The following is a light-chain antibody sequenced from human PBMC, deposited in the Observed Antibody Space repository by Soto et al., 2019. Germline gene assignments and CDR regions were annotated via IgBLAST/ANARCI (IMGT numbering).Light chain of an antibody. V-gene: IGKV3-11*01. CDR2: DAS. CDR1: QSVSSH. Sequence: EIVLTQSPGTLSVSPGERATLSCRASQSVSSHLVWFQQKPGQAPRLLIYDASTRATGVPARFSGSGSGTDFTLTISSLEPEDFAVYYCHQRSNWPITFGQGTRLEIK. CDR3: HQRSNWPIT. J-gene: IGKJ5*01.